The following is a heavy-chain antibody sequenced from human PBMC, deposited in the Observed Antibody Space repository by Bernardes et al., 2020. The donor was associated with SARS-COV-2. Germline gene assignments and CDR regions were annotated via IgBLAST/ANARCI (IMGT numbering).Heavy chain of an antibody. CDR2: FHYSGNT. V-gene: IGHV4-39*01. J-gene: IGHJ5*02. Sequence: SETLSLTCTVSGGSISINNYYWGWIRQPRGKGLEWIGTFHYSGNTYYNPSLKSRVTISVDTSKNQFSLRLSSVTAADTAVYFCARHERSDDYVWGSYRYSWFDPWGQGTLVTVSS. CDR1: GGSISINNYY. CDR3: ARHERSDDYVWGSYRYSWFDP. D-gene: IGHD3-16*02.